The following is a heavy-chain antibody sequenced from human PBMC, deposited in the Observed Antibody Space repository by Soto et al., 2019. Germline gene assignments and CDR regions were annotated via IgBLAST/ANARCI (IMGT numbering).Heavy chain of an antibody. J-gene: IGHJ5*02. CDR2: INPSGGST. CDR1: GYTFTSYY. V-gene: IGHV1-46*03. CDR3: ARAGEDIVVVPQKFTWFDP. Sequence: QVQLVQSGAEVKKPGASVKVSCKASGYTFTSYYMHWVRQAPGQGLEWMGIINPSGGSTSYAQKCQGRVTMTRDTSTSTVYMELSSLRSEDTAVYYCARAGEDIVVVPQKFTWFDPWGQGTLVTVSS. D-gene: IGHD2-2*01.